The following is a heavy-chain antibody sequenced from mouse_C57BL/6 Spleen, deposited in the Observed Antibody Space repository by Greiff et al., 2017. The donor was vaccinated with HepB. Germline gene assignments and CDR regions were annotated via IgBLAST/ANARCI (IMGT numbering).Heavy chain of an antibody. V-gene: IGHV1-53*01. J-gene: IGHJ3*01. CDR1: GYTFTSYW. D-gene: IGHD2-13*01. CDR3: ARDYSDYSAWFAY. CDR2: INPSNGGT. Sequence: QVQLQQPGTELVKPGASVKLSCKASGYTFTSYWMHWVKQRPGQGLEWIGNINPSNGGTNYTEKFKSKATLTVDKSSSTAYMQPSSLTSEDSAVYDCARDYSDYSAWFAYWGQGTLVTVSA.